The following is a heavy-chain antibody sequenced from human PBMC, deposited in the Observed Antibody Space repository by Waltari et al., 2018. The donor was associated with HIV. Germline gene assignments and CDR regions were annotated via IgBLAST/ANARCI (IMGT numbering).Heavy chain of an antibody. CDR1: GGSIRSSSYY. CDR3: ARLFQETDAFDI. V-gene: IGHV4-39*01. Sequence: LQLQESGPGLVKPSETLSLTCTVPGGSIRSSSYYWGCIRQPPGKGLEWIGSICYSGSTYYNPSLKSRVTISVDTSKNQFSLKLSSVTAADTAVYYCARLFQETDAFDIWGQGTMVTVSS. J-gene: IGHJ3*02. CDR2: ICYSGST.